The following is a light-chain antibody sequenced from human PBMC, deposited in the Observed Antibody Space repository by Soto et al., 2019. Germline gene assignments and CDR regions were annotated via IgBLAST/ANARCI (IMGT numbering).Light chain of an antibody. Sequence: QSVLTQPASVSGSPGQSITISCTGTSSDVGTYNYVSWYQHHPGKAPKLIIYEVSNRPSGVSNRFSGSKSGSTASLTISGLEAEDDADYHCSSYTSDTALVFGTGTKLTVL. J-gene: IGLJ1*01. CDR1: SSDVGTYNY. CDR2: EVS. V-gene: IGLV2-14*01. CDR3: SSYTSDTALV.